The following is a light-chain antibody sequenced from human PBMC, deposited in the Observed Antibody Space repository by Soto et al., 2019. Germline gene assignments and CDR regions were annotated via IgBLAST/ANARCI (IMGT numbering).Light chain of an antibody. V-gene: IGLV2-23*02. CDR3: CSYAGGGTSRV. Sequence: QSALTQPASVSGSPGQSITISCTGTSSDVGDYNYVSWYQQHPGKAPKLMIYEVSNRPSGVSNRFSGSKSGNTASLTISGLQAEDEADYYCCSYAGGGTSRVFGTGTKVTVL. CDR2: EVS. J-gene: IGLJ1*01. CDR1: SSDVGDYNY.